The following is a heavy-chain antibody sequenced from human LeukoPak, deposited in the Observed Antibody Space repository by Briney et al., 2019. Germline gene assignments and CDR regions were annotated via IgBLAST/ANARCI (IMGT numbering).Heavy chain of an antibody. D-gene: IGHD4-17*01. CDR3: AMSTRATVTMAPSDY. CDR2: IYYSGST. J-gene: IGHJ4*02. V-gene: IGHV4-59*01. CDR1: GGSISSYY. Sequence: SETLSLTCTVSGGSISSYYWSWIRHRPGKGLEWIGYIYYSGSTNYNPSLKSRVTISVDTSKNQFSLKLSSVTAADTAVYYCAMSTRATVTMAPSDYWGQGTLVTVSS.